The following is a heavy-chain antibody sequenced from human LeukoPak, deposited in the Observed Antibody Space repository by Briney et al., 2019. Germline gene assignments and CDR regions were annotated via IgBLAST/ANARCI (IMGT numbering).Heavy chain of an antibody. CDR2: ISAYNGNT. CDR3: ARGGVSSGWYGSYFDY. CDR1: GGTFSSYA. D-gene: IGHD6-19*01. Sequence: ASVKVSCKASGGTFSSYAISWVRQAPGQGLEWMGWISAYNGNTNYAQKLQGRVTMTTDTSTSTAYMELRSLRSDDTAVYYCARGGVSSGWYGSYFDYWGQGTLVTVSS. J-gene: IGHJ4*02. V-gene: IGHV1-18*01.